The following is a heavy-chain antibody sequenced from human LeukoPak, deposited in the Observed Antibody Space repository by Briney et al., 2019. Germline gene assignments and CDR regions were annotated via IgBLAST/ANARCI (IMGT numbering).Heavy chain of an antibody. J-gene: IGHJ4*02. Sequence: SGGSLRLSCAASGFTFSSYSMNWVRQAPGKGLVWVSRINSDGSSTGYADSVKGRFTISRDNAKNSLYLQMNSLRAEDTAVYYCARDLDSSTYYQGFDYWGQGTLVTVSS. CDR3: ARDLDSSTYYQGFDY. V-gene: IGHV3-74*01. CDR2: INSDGSST. D-gene: IGHD3-22*01. CDR1: GFTFSSYS.